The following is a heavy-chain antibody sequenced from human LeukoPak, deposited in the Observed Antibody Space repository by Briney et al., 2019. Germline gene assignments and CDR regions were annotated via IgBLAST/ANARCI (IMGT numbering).Heavy chain of an antibody. Sequence: SETLSLTCTVSGGSISSYYWSWIRQPAGKGLEWIGRIYTSGSTNYNPSLKSRVTMSVDTSRNQFSLKLSSVTAADTAVYYCARVGGYSGSYRSAFDIWGQGTMVTVSS. V-gene: IGHV4-4*07. CDR2: IYTSGST. CDR3: ARVGGYSGSYRSAFDI. J-gene: IGHJ3*02. CDR1: GGSISSYY. D-gene: IGHD1-26*01.